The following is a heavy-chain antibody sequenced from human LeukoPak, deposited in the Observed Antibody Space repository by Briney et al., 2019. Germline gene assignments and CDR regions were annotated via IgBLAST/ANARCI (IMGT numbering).Heavy chain of an antibody. CDR1: GFTFSSYA. Sequence: GGSLRLSCAASGFTFSSYAMSWVRQAPGKGLEWVSAISGSGGSTYYADSVKGRFTISRDNSKNTLYLQMNSLRAEDTAVYYCAKTLLWFGELSHFDYWGQGTLVTVSS. CDR2: ISGSGGST. V-gene: IGHV3-23*01. J-gene: IGHJ4*02. D-gene: IGHD3-10*01. CDR3: AKTLLWFGELSHFDY.